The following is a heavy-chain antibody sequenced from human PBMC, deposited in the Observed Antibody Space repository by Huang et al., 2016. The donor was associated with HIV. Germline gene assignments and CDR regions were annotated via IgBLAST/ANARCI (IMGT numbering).Heavy chain of an antibody. Sequence: QVWLVESGGGVVQPGRPLRLSCVGSGFRFSSYGIHWVRQAPGKGLELVAFSSYDGNGRSYAGSVKGRFSISRQNSKSTVSLQMNSLRVEDSGVYFCAKGSGHFDSWGQGTLVTVSP. CDR2: SSYDGNGR. J-gene: IGHJ5*01. D-gene: IGHD2-8*02. CDR1: GFRFSSYG. V-gene: IGHV3-30*18. CDR3: AKGSGHFDS.